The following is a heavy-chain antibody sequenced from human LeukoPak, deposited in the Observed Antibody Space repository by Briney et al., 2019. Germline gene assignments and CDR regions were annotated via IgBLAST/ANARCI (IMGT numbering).Heavy chain of an antibody. D-gene: IGHD3-22*01. CDR1: GGSISSHY. Sequence: SETLSLTCTVSGGSISSHYWSWIRQPPGKGLEWIGYIYYSGSTNYNPSLKSRVTISVDTSKNQFSLKLSSVTAADTAVYYCARSKVDYYDSSGYDDYFDYWGQGTLVTVSS. J-gene: IGHJ4*02. V-gene: IGHV4-59*11. CDR2: IYYSGST. CDR3: ARSKVDYYDSSGYDDYFDY.